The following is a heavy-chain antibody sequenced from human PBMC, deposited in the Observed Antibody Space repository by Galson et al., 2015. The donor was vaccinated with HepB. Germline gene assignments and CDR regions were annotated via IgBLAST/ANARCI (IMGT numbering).Heavy chain of an antibody. CDR2: IYPGDSDT. CDR3: ARTFYDSSGLYHDAFDI. J-gene: IGHJ3*02. V-gene: IGHV5-51*03. Sequence: QSGAEVKKPGESLKISCKGSGYSFTNYWIGWVRQLPGKGLEWMGIIYPGDSDTRYSPSFQGQVTISADKSISTAYLQWNSLKASDTAMYYCARTFYDSSGLYHDAFDIWGQGTMVTVSS. D-gene: IGHD3-22*01. CDR1: GYSFTNYW.